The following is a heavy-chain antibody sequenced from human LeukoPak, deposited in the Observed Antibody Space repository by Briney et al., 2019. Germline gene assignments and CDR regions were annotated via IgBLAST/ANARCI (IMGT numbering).Heavy chain of an antibody. Sequence: GGSLRLSCVASGFTFSTYWMSWFRQAQGKGLEWVANIKEDGSEEYYVDSLEGRFTISRDNAKNSLYLQMNSLRAEDTAMYYCARDSAGNDYWGQGTLVTVSS. CDR1: GFTFSTYW. V-gene: IGHV3-7*01. CDR2: IKEDGSEE. D-gene: IGHD6-13*01. CDR3: ARDSAGNDY. J-gene: IGHJ4*02.